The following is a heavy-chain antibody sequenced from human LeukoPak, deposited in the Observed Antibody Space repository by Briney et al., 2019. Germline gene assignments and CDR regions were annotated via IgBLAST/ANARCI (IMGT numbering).Heavy chain of an antibody. J-gene: IGHJ4*02. CDR1: GYTFTGYY. CDR2: INPNSGGT. Sequence: ASVKVSCKASGYTFTGYYMHWVRQAPGQGLEWMGWINPNSGGTNYAQKFQGRVTMTRDTSISTAYMALSRLRSDDTAVYFCARSGWFGELSDYWGQGTLVTVSS. CDR3: ARSGWFGELSDY. D-gene: IGHD3-10*01. V-gene: IGHV1-2*02.